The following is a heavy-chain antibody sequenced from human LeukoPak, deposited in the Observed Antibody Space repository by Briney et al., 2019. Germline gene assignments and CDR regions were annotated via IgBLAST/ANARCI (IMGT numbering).Heavy chain of an antibody. CDR3: AREWLVRGTLDY. CDR2: ISSSSSYI. J-gene: IGHJ4*02. V-gene: IGHV3-21*01. Sequence: GGSLRPSCAASGFTFSSYSMNWVRQAPGKGLEWVSSISSSSSYIYYADSVKGRFTISRDNAKNSLYLQMNSLRAEDTAVYYCAREWLVRGTLDYWGQGTLVTVSS. CDR1: GFTFSSYS. D-gene: IGHD3-10*01.